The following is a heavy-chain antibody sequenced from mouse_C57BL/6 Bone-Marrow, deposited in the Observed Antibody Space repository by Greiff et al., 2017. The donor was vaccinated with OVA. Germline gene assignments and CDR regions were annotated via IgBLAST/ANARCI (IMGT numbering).Heavy chain of an antibody. CDR3: ARHEDRYYGSSLYAMDY. V-gene: IGHV1-62-2*01. D-gene: IGHD1-1*01. CDR2: FYPGSGSI. J-gene: IGHJ4*01. Sequence: QVQLQQSGAELVKPGASVKLSCKASGYTFTEYTIHWVKQRSGQGLEWIGWFYPGSGSIKYNEKFKDKATLTADKSSSTVYMELSRLTSEDSAVYFCARHEDRYYGSSLYAMDYWGQGTSVTVSS. CDR1: GYTFTEYT.